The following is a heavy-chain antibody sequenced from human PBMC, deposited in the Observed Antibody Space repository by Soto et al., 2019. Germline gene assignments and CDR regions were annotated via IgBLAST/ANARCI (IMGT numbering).Heavy chain of an antibody. V-gene: IGHV1-3*01. CDR3: ARAVAVPADFDY. D-gene: IGHD6-19*01. Sequence: ASVKVSCKASGYTFTGYAMHWVRQAPGQRLEWMGWINAGNGNTKYSQKFQGRVTITRDTSASTAYTELSSLRSEDTAVYYCARAVAVPADFDYWGPGTLVTVSS. CDR1: GYTFTGYA. CDR2: INAGNGNT. J-gene: IGHJ4*02.